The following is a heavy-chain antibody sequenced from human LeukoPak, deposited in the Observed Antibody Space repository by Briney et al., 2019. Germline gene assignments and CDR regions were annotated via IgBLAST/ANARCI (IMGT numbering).Heavy chain of an antibody. Sequence: SETLSLTCTVSGGSISSYYWSWIRQPPGKGLEWIGYIYYSGSTNYNPSLKSRVTISVDASKNQFSLKLSSVTAADTAVYYCARETAITERAFDYWGQGTLVTVSS. CDR2: IYYSGST. D-gene: IGHD5-18*01. CDR1: GGSISSYY. V-gene: IGHV4-59*01. J-gene: IGHJ4*02. CDR3: ARETAITERAFDY.